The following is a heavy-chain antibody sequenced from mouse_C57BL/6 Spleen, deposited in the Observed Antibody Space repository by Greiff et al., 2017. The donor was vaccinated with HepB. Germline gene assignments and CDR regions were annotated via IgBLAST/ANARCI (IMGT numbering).Heavy chain of an antibody. V-gene: IGHV1-81*01. Sequence: QVHVKQSGAELARPGASVKLSCKASGYTFTSYGISWVKQRTGQGLEWIGEIYPRSGNTYYNEKFKGKATLTADKSSSTAYMELRSLTSEDSAVYFCARSKGQLRVHYYAMDYWGQGTSVTVSS. CDR3: ARSKGQLRVHYYAMDY. D-gene: IGHD3-2*02. CDR2: IYPRSGNT. CDR1: GYTFTSYG. J-gene: IGHJ4*01.